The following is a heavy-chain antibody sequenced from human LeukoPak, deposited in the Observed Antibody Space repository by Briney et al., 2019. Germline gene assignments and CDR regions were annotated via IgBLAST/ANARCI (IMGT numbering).Heavy chain of an antibody. V-gene: IGHV1-8*01. Sequence: GASVKASCKASGYTFTSYDINWVRQATGQGLEWMGWMNPNSGNTGYAQKFQGRVTMTRNTSISTAYMELSSLRSEDTAVYYCARGRVQGRFLEYWGQGTLVTVSS. CDR1: GYTFTSYD. D-gene: IGHD3-3*01. CDR2: MNPNSGNT. J-gene: IGHJ4*02. CDR3: ARGRVQGRFLEY.